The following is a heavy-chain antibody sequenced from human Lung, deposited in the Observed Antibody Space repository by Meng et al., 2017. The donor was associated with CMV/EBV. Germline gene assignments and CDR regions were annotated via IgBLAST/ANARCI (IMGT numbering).Heavy chain of an antibody. CDR1: GYTFTSYY. J-gene: IGHJ3*02. D-gene: IGHD3-3*01. CDR2: INPSGGST. Sequence: ASXXVSXKASGYTFTSYYMHWVRQAPGQGLEWMGIINPSGGSTSYAQKFQGRVTMTRDTSTSTVYMELSSLRSEDTAVYYCARVGNERITIFGVVTKGAFAIWXQGTMVTVSS. V-gene: IGHV1-46*01. CDR3: ARVGNERITIFGVVTKGAFAI.